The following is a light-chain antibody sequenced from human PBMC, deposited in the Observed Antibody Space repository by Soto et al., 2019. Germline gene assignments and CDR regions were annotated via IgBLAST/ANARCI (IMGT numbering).Light chain of an antibody. V-gene: IGKV3-20*01. J-gene: IGKJ5*01. Sequence: DIVLPQSPGTLSLSPGERAALSCWASHSVSSSYLAWYQQKPGQAPSLLIYGASSRATGIPDRFSGSGSGTEFTLTIGSLQPEDFATYYCQHLNSDPSITVGQGARLEIK. CDR3: QHLNSDPSIT. CDR2: GAS. CDR1: HSVSSSY.